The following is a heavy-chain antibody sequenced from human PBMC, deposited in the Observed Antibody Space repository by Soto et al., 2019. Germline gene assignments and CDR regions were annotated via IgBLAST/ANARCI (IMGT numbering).Heavy chain of an antibody. CDR3: AAGAIFGVVPLDY. D-gene: IGHD3-3*01. Sequence: QLQLQESGSGLVKPSQTLSLTCAVSGGSISSGGYSWSWIRQPPGKGLEWIGYIYHSGSTYYNPSLKGRVTIAVDRSKNQFSLKLSSVTAADTAVYYCAAGAIFGVVPLDYWGQGTLVTVSS. CDR1: GGSISSGGYS. CDR2: IYHSGST. V-gene: IGHV4-30-2*01. J-gene: IGHJ4*02.